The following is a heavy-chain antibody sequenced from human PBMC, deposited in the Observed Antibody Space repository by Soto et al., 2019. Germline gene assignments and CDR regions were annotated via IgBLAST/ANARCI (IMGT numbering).Heavy chain of an antibody. CDR3: DRVIAVAGGIKRMDV. CDR1: GYTFTSYG. Sequence: ASVKVSCKASGYTFTSYGISWVRQAPGQGLEWMGWISAYNGNTNYAQKLQGRVTMTTDTSTSTAYMELRSLRSDDTAVYYCDRVIAVAGGIKRMDVCGQANTVTVYS. D-gene: IGHD6-19*01. V-gene: IGHV1-18*01. CDR2: ISAYNGNT. J-gene: IGHJ6*02.